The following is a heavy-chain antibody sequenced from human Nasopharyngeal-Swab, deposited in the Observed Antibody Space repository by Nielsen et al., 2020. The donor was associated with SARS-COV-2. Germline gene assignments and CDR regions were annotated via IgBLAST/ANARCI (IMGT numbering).Heavy chain of an antibody. CDR3: ARGYSGYDLYYYYYMDV. V-gene: IGHV1-2*06. J-gene: IGHJ6*03. Sequence: ASVKVSCKASGYTFTGYYMHWVRQAPGQGLEWRGRINPNSGGTNYAQKFQGRVTMTRDTSISTAYMELSRLRSDDTAVYYCARGYSGYDLYYYYYMDVWGKGTTVTVSS. CDR1: GYTFTGYY. D-gene: IGHD5-12*01. CDR2: INPNSGGT.